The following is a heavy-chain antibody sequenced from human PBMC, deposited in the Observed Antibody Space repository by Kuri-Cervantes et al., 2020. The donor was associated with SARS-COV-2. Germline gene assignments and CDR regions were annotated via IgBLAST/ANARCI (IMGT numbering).Heavy chain of an antibody. CDR1: GYTFTSYG. CDR3: ALGYWGSGYPRYYYYMDV. CDR2: ISAYNGNT. V-gene: IGHV1-18*01. J-gene: IGHJ6*03. Sequence: ASVKVSCKASGYTFTSYGISWVRQAPGQGLEWMGWISAYNGNTNYAQILQGRVTITADESTSTAYMELSSLRSEDTAVYYCALGYWGSGYPRYYYYMDVWGKGTTVTVSS. D-gene: IGHD3-22*01.